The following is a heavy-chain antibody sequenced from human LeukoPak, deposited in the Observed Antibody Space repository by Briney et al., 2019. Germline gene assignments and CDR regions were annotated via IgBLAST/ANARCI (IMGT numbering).Heavy chain of an antibody. CDR1: GFTFSSYG. D-gene: IGHD2-15*01. CDR2: ISGSGGST. V-gene: IGHV3-23*01. Sequence: HPGGSLRLSCAASGFTFSSYGMSWVRQAPGKGLEWVSAISGSGGSTYYADSVKGRFTISRDNSKNTLYLQMNSLRAEDTAVYYCARARGYCSGGSCYRQPRYNWFDPWGQGTLVTVSS. J-gene: IGHJ5*02. CDR3: ARARGYCSGGSCYRQPRYNWFDP.